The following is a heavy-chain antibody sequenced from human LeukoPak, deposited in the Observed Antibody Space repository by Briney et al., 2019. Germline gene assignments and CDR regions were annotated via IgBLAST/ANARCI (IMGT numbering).Heavy chain of an antibody. J-gene: IGHJ4*02. CDR2: ISSSGSPI. Sequence: PGGSLRLSCAASGFSFRSYEMDWVRQAPGKGLEWVSYISSSGSPIYYTDSVKGRFTISRDNAKNSLYLQMNSLRAEDTAVYYCARGYSSGYYAPFFDYWGQGTLVTVSS. CDR1: GFSFRSYE. V-gene: IGHV3-48*03. CDR3: ARGYSSGYYAPFFDY. D-gene: IGHD3-22*01.